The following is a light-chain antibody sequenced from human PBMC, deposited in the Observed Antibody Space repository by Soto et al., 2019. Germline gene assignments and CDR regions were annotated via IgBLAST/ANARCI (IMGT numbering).Light chain of an antibody. Sequence: EVVLTQSPGTLSLSPGERATLSCGAGQSVSSRYLAWYQQKPCQAPRLLIYDASNRATGIPARFSGSGSGTDFPLPISSLEPEDFSVYYCQQRSNWPPITFGHGTRLEIK. CDR3: QQRSNWPPIT. CDR1: QSVSSRY. J-gene: IGKJ5*01. V-gene: IGKV3-11*01. CDR2: DAS.